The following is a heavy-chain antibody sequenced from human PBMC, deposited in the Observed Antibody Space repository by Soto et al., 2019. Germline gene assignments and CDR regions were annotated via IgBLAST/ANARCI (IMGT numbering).Heavy chain of an antibody. V-gene: IGHV4-30-2*01. CDR1: GGSISSGGYS. J-gene: IGHJ5*02. Sequence: QLQLQESGSGLVKPSQTLSLTCAVSGGSISSGGYSWSWIRQPPGKGLEWIGYIYHSGSTYYNPSLKSRVTISVDRSKNQFSLKLSSVTAADTAVYYCARGLGYCSSTSCYNWFDPWGQGTLVTVSS. D-gene: IGHD2-2*01. CDR3: ARGLGYCSSTSCYNWFDP. CDR2: IYHSGST.